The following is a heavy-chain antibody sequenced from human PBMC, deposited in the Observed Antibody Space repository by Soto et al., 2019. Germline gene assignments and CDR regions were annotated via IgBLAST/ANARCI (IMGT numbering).Heavy chain of an antibody. V-gene: IGHV4-59*01. CDR2: IFYTGNT. CDR3: ARDNVRGVSNSYNWMDP. CDR1: GGPISSYY. J-gene: IGHJ5*02. Sequence: SETLSLTCNVSGGPISSYYWSWIRQSPGKGLEWIGQIFYTGNTNYNPSLKSRVTMSVDIPKKQFSLKLRSVTTADTAIYFCARDNVRGVSNSYNWMDPWGQGTLVTVSS. D-gene: IGHD3-10*01.